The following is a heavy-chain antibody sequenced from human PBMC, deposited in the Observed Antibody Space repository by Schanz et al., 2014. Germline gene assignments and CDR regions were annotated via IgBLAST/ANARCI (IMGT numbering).Heavy chain of an antibody. Sequence: EVRLVESGGGLVQPGGSLRLSCAASGFTFYNYAMTWVRQAPGKGLEWVSHIVGSGDSTYYADSVKGRFTISKHNYKNTLYLQMNSLRVEDTALYYCAKASSGSYRNVYFDNWGQGTLVTVSS. CDR2: IVGSGDST. V-gene: IGHV3-23*04. J-gene: IGHJ4*02. CDR1: GFTFYNYA. D-gene: IGHD1-26*01. CDR3: AKASSGSYRNVYFDN.